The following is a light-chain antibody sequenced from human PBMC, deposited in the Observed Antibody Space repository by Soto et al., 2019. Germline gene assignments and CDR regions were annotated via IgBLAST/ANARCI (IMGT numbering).Light chain of an antibody. CDR2: GAS. V-gene: IGKV3-15*01. CDR1: QSVSSN. CDR3: QQYNNWPPWT. Sequence: EIVMTQSPATLYVSQGERATLSCRASQSVSSNSAWYQQKPGQAPRLLIYGASTRATGIPARFSGSGSGTEFTLTISSLQSEDFAVYYCQQYNNWPPWTVGQGTKVDIK. J-gene: IGKJ1*01.